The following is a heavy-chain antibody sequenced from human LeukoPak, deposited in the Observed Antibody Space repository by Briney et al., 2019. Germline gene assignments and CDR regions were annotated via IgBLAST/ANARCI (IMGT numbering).Heavy chain of an antibody. J-gene: IGHJ4*02. Sequence: PGGSLRLSCAASGFTFSSYAMHWVRQAPGKGLEWVAVISYDGSNKYYADSVKGRFTISRDNSKNTLYLQMNSLRAEDTAVYYCARDLVAGGYSSSWYGGVYWGQGTLVTVSS. CDR1: GFTFSSYA. V-gene: IGHV3-30-3*01. CDR2: ISYDGSNK. CDR3: ARDLVAGGYSSSWYGGVY. D-gene: IGHD6-13*01.